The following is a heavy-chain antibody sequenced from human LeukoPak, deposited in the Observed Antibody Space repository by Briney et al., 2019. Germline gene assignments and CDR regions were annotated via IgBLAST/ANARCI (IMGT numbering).Heavy chain of an antibody. Sequence: SETLSLTCTVSGDSISLYYWSWIRQPPGKGLEWIGYIYYTGSTKSNPSLKSRVTISVDTSKKQFSLNLSSVTAADTAVYYCARAGWFSTTWHVDYWGQGILVTVSS. CDR3: ARAGWFSTTWHVDY. V-gene: IGHV4-59*01. CDR1: GDSISLYY. J-gene: IGHJ4*02. CDR2: IYYTGST. D-gene: IGHD6-19*01.